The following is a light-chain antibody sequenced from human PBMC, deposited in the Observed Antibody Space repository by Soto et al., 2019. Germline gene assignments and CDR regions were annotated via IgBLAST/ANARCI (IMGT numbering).Light chain of an antibody. V-gene: IGKV1-27*01. CDR3: QKYNSTPWX. CDR1: QXISNY. J-gene: IGKJ1*01. Sequence: DIQMTQSPSSXSASVXDXVTXXXRASQXISNYFAWYQQKPGKVPKLLIYAASTLQSGVPSRFSGSGSGTDFTLTISSLQPEDVATYYCQKYNSTPWXXGQGTKVEIK. CDR2: AAS.